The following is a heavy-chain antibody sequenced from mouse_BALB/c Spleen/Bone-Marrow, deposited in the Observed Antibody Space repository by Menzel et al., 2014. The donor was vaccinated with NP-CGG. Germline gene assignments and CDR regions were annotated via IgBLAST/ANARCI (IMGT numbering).Heavy chain of an antibody. CDR2: IWSGGST. J-gene: IGHJ4*01. CDR1: GFSLTTYD. D-gene: IGHD2-1*01. V-gene: IGHV2-2*01. Sequence: QVQLKESGPDLVQPSQSLSITCTVSGFSLTTYDVVWVRQSPGKGLEWLGVIWSGGSTDYNAAFISRLSINKDNSKSQVFFKMNNLQAYDTAIYYCARRNGNFRYYAMDYWGQGTSVTVSS. CDR3: ARRNGNFRYYAMDY.